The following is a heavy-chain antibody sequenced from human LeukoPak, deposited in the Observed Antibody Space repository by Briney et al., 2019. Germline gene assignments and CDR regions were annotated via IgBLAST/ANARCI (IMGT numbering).Heavy chain of an antibody. J-gene: IGHJ4*02. D-gene: IGHD3-10*01. CDR3: ARPGVSYGPVFYAY. CDR1: GGSFSGYY. V-gene: IGHV4-34*01. CDR2: INDSGSA. Sequence: SETLSLTCAVYGGSFSGYYWAWIRLPPGKGLEWIGEINDSGSANYNPSLKSRVTMSVDTSKNQFSLKLNSATAADTAVYYCARPGVSYGPVFYAYWGQGSLLTVSS.